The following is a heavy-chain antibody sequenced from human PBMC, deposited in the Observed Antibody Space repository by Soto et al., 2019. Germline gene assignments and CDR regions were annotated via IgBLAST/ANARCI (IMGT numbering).Heavy chain of an antibody. Sequence: GASVKVSCKASVYTFTSNGISWVRQAPGQGLEWMGWISAYNGNTNYAQKLQGRVTMTTDTSTSTAYMELRSLRSDDTAVYYCARAPLVPAASYYFDYWGQGTLVTVSS. J-gene: IGHJ4*02. V-gene: IGHV1-18*01. CDR2: ISAYNGNT. CDR3: ARAPLVPAASYYFDY. D-gene: IGHD2-2*01. CDR1: VYTFTSNG.